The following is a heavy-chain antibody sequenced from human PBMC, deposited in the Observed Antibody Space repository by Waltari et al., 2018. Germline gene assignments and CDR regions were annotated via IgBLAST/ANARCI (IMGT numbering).Heavy chain of an antibody. CDR3: ARGGSRAGFDY. J-gene: IGHJ4*02. V-gene: IGHV1-3*04. D-gene: IGHD3-10*01. CDR1: GYTFINHG. CDR2: ISTGNGHA. Sequence: QVQLLPYGAEVKKPGASVKLSCTDSGYTFINHGIHWVRQAPGKRLEWMGWISTGNGHARYSQKFQDRVTITRDTSATTVYMEVTTLKSEDTAVFYCARGGSRAGFDYWGQGTLVTVSS.